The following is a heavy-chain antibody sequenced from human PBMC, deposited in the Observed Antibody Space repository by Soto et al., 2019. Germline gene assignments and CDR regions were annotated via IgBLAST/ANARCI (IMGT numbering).Heavy chain of an antibody. CDR2: ISYDGSNK. D-gene: IGHD3-3*01. CDR3: ARPYYDFWSGPSGVYYYYGMDV. CDR1: GFTFSSYA. Sequence: PGGSLRLSCAASGFTFSSYAIRWVRQAPSGGLEWVAVISYDGSNKYYADSVKGRFTISRDNSKNTLYLQMNSLRAEDTAVYYCARPYYDFWSGPSGVYYYYGMDVWGQGTTVTVSS. V-gene: IGHV3-30-3*01. J-gene: IGHJ6*02.